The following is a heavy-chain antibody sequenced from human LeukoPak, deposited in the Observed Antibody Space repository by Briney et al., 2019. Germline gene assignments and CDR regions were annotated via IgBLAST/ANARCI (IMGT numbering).Heavy chain of an antibody. CDR3: TSRYSSSWYLN. D-gene: IGHD6-13*01. Sequence: PGGSLRLSCAASGFTFSGSAMHWVRQASGKGLEWVGRIRSKANSYATAYAASVKGRFTISRDDPKNTAYLQMNSLKTEDTSVYYCTSRYSSSWYLNWGQGTLVTVSS. CDR1: GFTFSGSA. J-gene: IGHJ4*02. V-gene: IGHV3-73*01. CDR2: IRSKANSYAT.